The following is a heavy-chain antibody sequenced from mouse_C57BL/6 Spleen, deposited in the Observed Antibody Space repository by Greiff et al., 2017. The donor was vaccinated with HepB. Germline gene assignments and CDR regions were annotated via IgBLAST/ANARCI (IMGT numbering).Heavy chain of an antibody. CDR1: GYTFTSYW. V-gene: IGHV1-50*01. CDR2: IDPSDSYT. J-gene: IGHJ2*01. D-gene: IGHD1-1*01. Sequence: QVQLQQSGAELVKPGASVKLSCKASGYTFTSYWMQWVKQRPGQGLEWIGEIDPSDSYTNYNQKFKGKATLTVDTSSSTAYMQLSSLTSEDSAVYYCARDITTVVAKGDYWGQGTTLTVSS. CDR3: ARDITTVVAKGDY.